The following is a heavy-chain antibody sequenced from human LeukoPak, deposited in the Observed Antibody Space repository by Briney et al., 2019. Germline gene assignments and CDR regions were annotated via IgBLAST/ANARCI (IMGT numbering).Heavy chain of an antibody. CDR3: AKDSIAAAGTDY. Sequence: GRSLRLSCAASGFTFSSYAMHWVRQAPGKGLEWVAVISYDGSNKYYADSVKGRFTISRDNSKNTLYLQMNSLRAEDTAVYYCAKDSIAAAGTDYWGQGILVTVSS. CDR1: GFTFSSYA. CDR2: ISYDGSNK. V-gene: IGHV3-30-3*01. J-gene: IGHJ4*02. D-gene: IGHD6-13*01.